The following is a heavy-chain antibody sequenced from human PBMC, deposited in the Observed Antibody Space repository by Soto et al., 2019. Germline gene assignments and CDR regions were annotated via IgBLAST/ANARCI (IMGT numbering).Heavy chain of an antibody. V-gene: IGHV1-18*01. Sequence: GASVKVSCKASGYTFTSYGISWVRQAPGQGLEWMGWISAYNGNTNYAQKLQGRVTMTTDTSTSTAYMELRSLRSDDTAVYYCARAERYSSGWYVSYFDYWGQGTLVTVSS. CDR1: GYTFTSYG. D-gene: IGHD6-19*01. J-gene: IGHJ4*02. CDR3: ARAERYSSGWYVSYFDY. CDR2: ISAYNGNT.